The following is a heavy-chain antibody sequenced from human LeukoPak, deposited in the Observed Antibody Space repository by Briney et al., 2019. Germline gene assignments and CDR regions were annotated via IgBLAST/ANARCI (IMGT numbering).Heavy chain of an antibody. CDR3: ATRFSYYYDSSGRAFDI. CDR2: FDPEDGET. J-gene: IGHJ3*02. D-gene: IGHD3-22*01. CDR1: GYTLTELS. V-gene: IGHV1-24*01. Sequence: ASVKVSCKVSGYTLTELSMHWVRQAPGKGLEWMGGFDPEDGETIYAQKFQGRVTMTEDTSTDTAYMELSSLRSEDTAVYYCATRFSYYYDSSGRAFDIWGQGTMVTVSS.